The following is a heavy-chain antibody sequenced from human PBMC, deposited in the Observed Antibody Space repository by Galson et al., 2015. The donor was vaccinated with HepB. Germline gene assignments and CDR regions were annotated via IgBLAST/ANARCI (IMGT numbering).Heavy chain of an antibody. J-gene: IGHJ6*02. CDR1: GFTFSSYS. CDR2: ISSSSSTI. CDR3: ARDALPPPGPRGHYYGMDV. Sequence: SLRLSCAASGFTFSSYSMNWVRQAPGKGLEWVSYISSSSSTIYYADSVKGRFTISRDNAKNSLYLQMNSLRDEDTAVYYCARDALPPPGPRGHYYGMDVWGQGTTVTVSS. V-gene: IGHV3-48*02. D-gene: IGHD1-1*01.